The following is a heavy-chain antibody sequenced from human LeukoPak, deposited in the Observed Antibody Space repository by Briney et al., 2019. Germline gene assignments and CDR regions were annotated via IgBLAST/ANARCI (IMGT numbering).Heavy chain of an antibody. V-gene: IGHV4-34*01. Sequence: SETLALTCAVYGGSFSGYCWSWVRQPPGKGLEWVGEINHSGSTNYNPSLKSRVTISVDTSKNQFSLKLSPVTAADKAGFYCAKGRDAFDIWGEGTMVSVSS. CDR1: GGSFSGYC. CDR2: INHSGST. J-gene: IGHJ3*02. CDR3: AKGRDAFDI.